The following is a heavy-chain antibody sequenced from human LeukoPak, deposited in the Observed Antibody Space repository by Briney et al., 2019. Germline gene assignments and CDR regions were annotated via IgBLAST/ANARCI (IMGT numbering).Heavy chain of an antibody. D-gene: IGHD5-18*01. CDR2: ISAYNGNT. J-gene: IGHJ5*02. Sequence: ASVKVSCKASGYTFTSYGISWVRQAPGQGLEWMGWISAYNGNTNYAQKLQGRVTMTTDTSTSTAYMELRSLRSDDTAVYYCARFAGGYSYVNWFDPWGQGTLVTVSS. CDR1: GYTFTSYG. V-gene: IGHV1-18*01. CDR3: ARFAGGYSYVNWFDP.